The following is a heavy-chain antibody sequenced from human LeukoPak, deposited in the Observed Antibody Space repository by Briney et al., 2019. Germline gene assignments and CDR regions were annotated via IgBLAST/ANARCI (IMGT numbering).Heavy chain of an antibody. CDR1: GYSFTSYW. CDR3: ARLTYYDFWSGYSTGFDY. Sequence: GESLKISCKGSGYSFTSYWIGWVRQMPGKGLEWMGIIYPGDSNTRYSPSFRAQATISADKSISTAYLQWSSLKASDTAMYYCARLTYYDFWSGYSTGFDYWGQGTLVTVSS. J-gene: IGHJ4*02. V-gene: IGHV5-51*01. D-gene: IGHD3-3*01. CDR2: IYPGDSNT.